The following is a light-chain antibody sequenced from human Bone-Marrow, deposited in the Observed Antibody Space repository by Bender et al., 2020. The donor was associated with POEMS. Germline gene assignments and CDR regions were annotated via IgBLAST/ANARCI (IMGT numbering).Light chain of an antibody. V-gene: IGLV1-47*01. CDR1: SSNIGSNY. Sequence: QSVLTQPPSASGTPGQRVTISCSGSSSNIGSNYVFWYQQLPGTAPKLLIYRNNRRPSGVPDRFSGSKSGTSASLAIDGLRSEDEGDYYCAAWDDSLSDQGVFGGGTKLTVL. J-gene: IGLJ3*02. CDR3: AAWDDSLSDQGV. CDR2: RNN.